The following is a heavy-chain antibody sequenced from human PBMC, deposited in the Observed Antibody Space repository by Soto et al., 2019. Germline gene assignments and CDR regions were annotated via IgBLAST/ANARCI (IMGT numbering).Heavy chain of an antibody. V-gene: IGHV3-48*02. CDR1: GFTFSSYS. CDR2: ISSSSSTI. Sequence: GGSLRLSCAASGFTFSSYSMNWVRQAPGKGLEWVSYISSSSSTIYYADSVKGRFTISRDNAKNSLYLQMNSLRDEDTAVYYCASEAYSSGWYVLDYWGQGTLVTVSS. D-gene: IGHD6-19*01. J-gene: IGHJ4*02. CDR3: ASEAYSSGWYVLDY.